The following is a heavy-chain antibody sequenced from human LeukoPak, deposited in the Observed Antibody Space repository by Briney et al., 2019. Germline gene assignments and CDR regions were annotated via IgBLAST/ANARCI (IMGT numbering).Heavy chain of an antibody. J-gene: IGHJ4*02. CDR2: IYHSGST. D-gene: IGHD3-10*01. CDR1: GGSISSGGYS. CDR3: ARGGSTVDY. Sequence: SETLSLTCAVSGGSISSGGYSWSWIRQPPGKGLEWIGYIYHSGSTYYNPSLKSRVTISVDRSKNQFSLKLSSVTAADTAVYYCARGGSTVDYWGQGTQVIVSS. V-gene: IGHV4-30-2*01.